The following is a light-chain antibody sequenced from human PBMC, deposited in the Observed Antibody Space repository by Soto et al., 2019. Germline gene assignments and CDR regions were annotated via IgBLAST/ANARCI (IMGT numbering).Light chain of an antibody. CDR2: DVS. J-gene: IGLJ1*01. CDR3: SSYTTSVTYV. Sequence: QSVLTQPASVSGSPGQSITISCTGTCSDVGAYNSVSWYQQHPGKAPKLIIYDVSTRPSGISDRFSGSKSGNTASLTISGLQAEDESDYYCSSYTTSVTYVFGTGTKVTVL. CDR1: CSDVGAYNS. V-gene: IGLV2-14*01.